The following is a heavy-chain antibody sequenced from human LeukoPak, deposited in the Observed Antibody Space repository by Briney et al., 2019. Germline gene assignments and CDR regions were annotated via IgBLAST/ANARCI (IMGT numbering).Heavy chain of an antibody. V-gene: IGHV3-23*01. CDR3: AKASLLYDAFDI. J-gene: IGHJ3*02. D-gene: IGHD3-10*01. CDR1: GFTFSSYA. Sequence: GGSLRLSCAASGFTFSSYAMSWVRQAPGKGLEWVSAISGSGGSTYYADSVKGRFTISRDNSKNTLYLQMNSLRAEGTAVYYCAKASLLYDAFDIWGQGTMVTVSS. CDR2: ISGSGGST.